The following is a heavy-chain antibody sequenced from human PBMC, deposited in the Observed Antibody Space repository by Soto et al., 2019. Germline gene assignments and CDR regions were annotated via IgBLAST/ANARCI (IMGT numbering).Heavy chain of an antibody. D-gene: IGHD3-22*01. CDR1: EFNLSDFA. CDR2: ISFDGRYK. J-gene: IGHJ3*02. Sequence: GGSLRLSCVASEFNLSDFAMHWVRQAPGKGLEWVAAISFDGRYKFVADSVKGRFTISRDISKNTLFLQMNSLRAEDTAVYYCAKDMNYQDDSGYYHDAFDIWGQGTMVTVSS. CDR3: AKDMNYQDDSGYYHDAFDI. V-gene: IGHV3-30*04.